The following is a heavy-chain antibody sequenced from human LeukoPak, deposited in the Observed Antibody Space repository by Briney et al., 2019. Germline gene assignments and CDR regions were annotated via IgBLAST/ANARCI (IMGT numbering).Heavy chain of an antibody. CDR3: AKDFVGAPTLDY. J-gene: IGHJ4*02. CDR2: IGGSGGST. V-gene: IGHV3-23*01. D-gene: IGHD1-26*01. CDR1: GFTFSSYA. Sequence: PGGSLRLSCAASGFTFSSYAMSWVRQAPGKGLEWVSAIGGSGGSTYYADSVKGRFTISRDNSKNTLYLQMNSLRAEDTAVYYCAKDFVGAPTLDYWGQGTLVTVSS.